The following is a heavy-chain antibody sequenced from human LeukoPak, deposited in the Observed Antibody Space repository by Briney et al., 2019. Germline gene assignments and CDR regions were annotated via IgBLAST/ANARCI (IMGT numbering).Heavy chain of an antibody. CDR3: ARGGLDRTYSFDY. V-gene: IGHV4-61*02. CDR1: GGSISSGNYY. Sequence: PSQTLSLTCTVSGGSISSGNYYWSWIRQPAGKGLEWIGRIYTSGTTNYNPSLKSRVTISVDTSKNQFSLQLSSVTAADTAVYYCARGGLDRTYSFDYWGQGTLVTVSS. D-gene: IGHD1-26*01. CDR2: IYTSGTT. J-gene: IGHJ4*02.